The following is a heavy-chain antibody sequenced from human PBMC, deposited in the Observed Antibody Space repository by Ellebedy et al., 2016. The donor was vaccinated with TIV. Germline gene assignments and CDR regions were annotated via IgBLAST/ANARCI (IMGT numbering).Heavy chain of an antibody. Sequence: MPSETLSLTCAVSGASISAYYWNWIRQPAGKGLEWIGYIYISGNSNYNPSLRSRVTMSVDTSKNQFSLKLTSVTAADTAVYYCARMGWGYYYDSSEKFDYWGQGSLVTVSS. CDR2: IYISGNS. J-gene: IGHJ4*02. CDR3: ARMGWGYYYDSSEKFDY. V-gene: IGHV4-4*07. D-gene: IGHD3-22*01. CDR1: GASISAYY.